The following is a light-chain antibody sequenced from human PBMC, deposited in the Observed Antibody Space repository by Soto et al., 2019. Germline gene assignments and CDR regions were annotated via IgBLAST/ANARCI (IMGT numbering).Light chain of an antibody. Sequence: QPVLTQPPSASGTHGQRVTISCSGSSSNIGSNYVYWYQQLPGTAPKLLIYRNNQRPSGVPDRFSGSKSGTSASLAISGLLSEDEADYYCAAWDDSLSGRVFGGGTKLTVL. CDR3: AAWDDSLSGRV. CDR2: RNN. V-gene: IGLV1-47*01. J-gene: IGLJ2*01. CDR1: SSNIGSNY.